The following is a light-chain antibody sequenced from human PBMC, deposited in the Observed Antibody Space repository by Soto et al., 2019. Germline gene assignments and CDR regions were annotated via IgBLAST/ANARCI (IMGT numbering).Light chain of an antibody. Sequence: EIVLTQSPGTLSLSPGERATLFCRVSQIVSSSYLAWYQQKPGQAPRLLIYGASSRATGIPDRFSGSGSGTGFTFTISRLEPEDFAVYYCQQHGSSPPSWTFGQGTKVEIK. V-gene: IGKV3-20*01. CDR1: QIVSSSY. CDR2: GAS. CDR3: QQHGSSPPSWT. J-gene: IGKJ1*01.